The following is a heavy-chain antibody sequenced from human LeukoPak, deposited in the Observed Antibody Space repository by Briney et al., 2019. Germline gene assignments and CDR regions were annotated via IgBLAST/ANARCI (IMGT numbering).Heavy chain of an antibody. D-gene: IGHD3-10*01. Sequence: SETLSLTCTVSGDSISSNSFYWAWIRQSPGMALEWIGNIFHSGSTYNNPSLKSRLTISVDTSQNHFSLKLNSVTAADTAVYYCARVKGPTYYYGSGSHDYWGQGTLVTVSS. J-gene: IGHJ4*02. CDR3: ARVKGPTYYYGSGSHDY. CDR2: IFHSGST. V-gene: IGHV4-39*02. CDR1: GDSISSNSFY.